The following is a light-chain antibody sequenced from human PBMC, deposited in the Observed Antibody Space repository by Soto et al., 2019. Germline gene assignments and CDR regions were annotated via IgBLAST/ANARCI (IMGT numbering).Light chain of an antibody. Sequence: EVVLTQSPGTLSLSPGERATLSCRPSQSVSNNYFAWYQQKPGQAPRLLIFGSSDRATGTPDRFSGSGSGTDFTLTISRLEPEDFAVYYCQQYGSSPPYTFGQGTKLEIK. CDR2: GSS. CDR3: QQYGSSPPYT. CDR1: QSVSNNY. V-gene: IGKV3-20*01. J-gene: IGKJ2*01.